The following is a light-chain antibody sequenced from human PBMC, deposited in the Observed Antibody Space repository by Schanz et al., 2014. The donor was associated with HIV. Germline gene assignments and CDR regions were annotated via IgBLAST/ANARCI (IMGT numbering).Light chain of an antibody. CDR2: EVT. J-gene: IGLJ1*01. CDR3: SSYTSSSTLV. Sequence: QSALTQPPSASGSPGQSVTISCTGTSSDVGGYNYVSWYQQHPGKAPKLMIYEVTKRPSGVPDRFSGSKSGNTASLTISGLLAEDEADYYCSSYTSSSTLVFGTGTKLTVL. CDR1: SSDVGGYNY. V-gene: IGLV2-8*01.